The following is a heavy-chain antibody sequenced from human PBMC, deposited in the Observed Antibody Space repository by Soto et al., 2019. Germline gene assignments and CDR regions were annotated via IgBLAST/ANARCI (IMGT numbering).Heavy chain of an antibody. CDR1: GDSVSSSSVT. J-gene: IGHJ5*01. Sequence: QVQLQQSEPGLVKPSQTLSLTCAISGDSVSSSSVTWNWIRQSPSRVLEWLGRTYYRSKWYNDYAESLKSRITINPDTSKNQFSLHLNSVTPEDTAVYYCVRLIGNSWLDFWGQGTLVTVSS. CDR3: VRLIGNSWLDF. V-gene: IGHV6-1*01. CDR2: TYYRSKWYN. D-gene: IGHD1-26*01.